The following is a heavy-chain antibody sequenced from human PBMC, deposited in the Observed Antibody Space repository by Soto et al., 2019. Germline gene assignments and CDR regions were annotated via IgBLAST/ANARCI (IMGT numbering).Heavy chain of an antibody. Sequence: SETLSLTCTVSGGSISSGGYYWSWIRQHPGKGLEWIGYIYYSGSTYYNPSLKSRVTISVDTSKNQFSLKLSSVTAADTAVYYCARDRSRYYYVNGMDVWGQGTKVTVSS. V-gene: IGHV4-31*03. D-gene: IGHD3-10*01. CDR2: IYYSGST. CDR1: GGSISSGGYY. J-gene: IGHJ6*02. CDR3: ARDRSRYYYVNGMDV.